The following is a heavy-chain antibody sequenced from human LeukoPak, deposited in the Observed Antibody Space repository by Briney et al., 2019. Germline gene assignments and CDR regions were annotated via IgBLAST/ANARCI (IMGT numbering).Heavy chain of an antibody. CDR3: AKLVWDIVVVPAAMLLNY. V-gene: IGHV3-48*01. J-gene: IGHJ4*02. CDR2: ISSSSSTI. Sequence: GGSLRLSCAASGFTFSSYSMNWVRQAPGKGLEWVSYISSSSSTIYYADSVKGRFTISRDNAKNSLYLQMNSLRAEDTAVYYCAKLVWDIVVVPAAMLLNYWGQGTLVTVSS. D-gene: IGHD2-2*01. CDR1: GFTFSSYS.